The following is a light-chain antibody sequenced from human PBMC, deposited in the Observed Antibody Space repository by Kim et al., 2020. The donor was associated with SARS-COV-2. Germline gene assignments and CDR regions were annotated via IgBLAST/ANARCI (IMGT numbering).Light chain of an antibody. CDR1: QSVSNSY. J-gene: IGKJ4*01. V-gene: IGKV3-20*01. CDR3: QQYGSSPLT. Sequence: APGGRAALSCRASQSVSNSYLAWYQQKPGQAPRLLIYGASSRATGIPDRFSGSGSGTDFTFSISRLEPEDFAVYYCQQYGSSPLTFGEGTKVDIK. CDR2: GAS.